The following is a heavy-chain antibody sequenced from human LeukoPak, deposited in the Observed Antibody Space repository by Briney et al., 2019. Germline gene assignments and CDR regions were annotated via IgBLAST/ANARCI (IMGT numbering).Heavy chain of an antibody. V-gene: IGHV3-7*01. CDR1: GFTFSDYW. J-gene: IGHJ4*02. Sequence: GGSLRLSCAVSGFTFSDYWMSWVRQPPGKGLEWVANINHDGNEKYYVDSVMGRLTISRDNAKNSLYLQMNSLSVEDTAVYFCARSPATGTTGFWGQGTLVTVSS. D-gene: IGHD1-7*01. CDR2: INHDGNEK. CDR3: ARSPATGTTGF.